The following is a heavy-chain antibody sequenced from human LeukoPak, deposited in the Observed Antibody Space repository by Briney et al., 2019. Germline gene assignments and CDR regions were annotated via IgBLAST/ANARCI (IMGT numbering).Heavy chain of an antibody. CDR2: TIPILGIA. Sequence: SVKVSRKASGGTFSSYAISWVRQAPGQGLEWMGRTIPILGIANYAQKFQGRVTITADKSTSTAYMELSSLRSEDTAVYYCARDRIAVAGTSDYWGQGTLVTVSS. CDR1: GGTFSSYA. D-gene: IGHD6-19*01. CDR3: ARDRIAVAGTSDY. V-gene: IGHV1-69*04. J-gene: IGHJ4*02.